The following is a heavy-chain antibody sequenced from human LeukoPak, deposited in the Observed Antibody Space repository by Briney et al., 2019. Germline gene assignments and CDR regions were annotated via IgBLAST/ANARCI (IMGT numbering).Heavy chain of an antibody. J-gene: IGHJ4*02. CDR2: ISYDGSNK. V-gene: IGHV3-30*18. CDR3: AKLTIFGVAPFDY. CDR1: GFTFSSYW. D-gene: IGHD3-3*01. Sequence: GGSLRLSCAASGFTFSSYWMSWVRQAPGKGLEWVAVISYDGSNKYYADSVKGRFTISRDNSKNTLYLQMNSLRAEDTAVYYCAKLTIFGVAPFDYWGQGTLVTVSS.